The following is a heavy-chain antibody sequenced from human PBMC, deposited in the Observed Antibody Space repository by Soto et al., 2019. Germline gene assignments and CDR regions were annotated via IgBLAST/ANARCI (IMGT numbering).Heavy chain of an antibody. CDR1: SGSISSSNW. D-gene: IGHD2-15*01. Sequence: QVQLQESGPGLVKPSGTLSLTCAVSSGSISSSNWWSWVRQPPGKGLEWIGEIYHSGSTNYNPSLTRRVTISVDKSKNQFSLKLSSVTAADTAVYYCARVVVVAALIAFDIWGQGTMVTVSS. V-gene: IGHV4-4*02. J-gene: IGHJ3*02. CDR3: ARVVVVAALIAFDI. CDR2: IYHSGST.